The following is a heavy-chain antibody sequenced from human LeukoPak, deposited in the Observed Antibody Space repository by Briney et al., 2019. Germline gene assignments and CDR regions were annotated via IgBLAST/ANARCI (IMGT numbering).Heavy chain of an antibody. CDR2: INPSGGST. CDR3: AREYEYSSSSGAFDI. Sequence: ASVKVSCKASGYTFTSCYMHWVRQAPGQGLGWMGIINPSGGSTSYAQKFQGRVTMTRDTSTSTVYMELSSLRSEDTAVYYCAREYEYSSSSGAFDIWGQGTMVTVSS. CDR1: GYTFTSCY. V-gene: IGHV1-46*03. D-gene: IGHD6-6*01. J-gene: IGHJ3*02.